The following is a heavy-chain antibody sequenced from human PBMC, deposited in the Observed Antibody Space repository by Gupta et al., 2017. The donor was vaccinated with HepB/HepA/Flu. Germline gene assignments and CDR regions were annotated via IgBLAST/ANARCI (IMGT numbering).Heavy chain of an antibody. Sequence: QVQLVESGGGVAQPGRSLRLSCAASGFIFRNYGMPRVRQAPGKGLEWVAVIWDDGSKKYYADSVKGRFTISRDNSKNTLYLQMNSLRAEDTAVYYCARDSGATVTTCFDYWGQGTLVTVSS. CDR2: IWDDGSKK. J-gene: IGHJ4*02. D-gene: IGHD4-17*01. V-gene: IGHV3-33*01. CDR1: GFIFRNYG. CDR3: ARDSGATVTTCFDY.